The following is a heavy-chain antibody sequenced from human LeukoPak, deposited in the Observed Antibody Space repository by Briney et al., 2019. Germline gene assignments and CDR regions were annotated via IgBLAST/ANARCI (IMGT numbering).Heavy chain of an antibody. CDR2: ISGSGGNR. D-gene: IGHD4-11*01. J-gene: IGHJ4*02. CDR3: ASPPTVTTFDS. Sequence: ETLSLTCTVSGGSISSSSYFWVWIRQAPGKGLEWVSSISGSGGNRYYADSVKGRFTISRDNSKNTLYLQMNSLRADDTAVYYCASPPTVTTFDSWGQGTLVTVSS. CDR1: GGSISSSSYF. V-gene: IGHV3-23*01.